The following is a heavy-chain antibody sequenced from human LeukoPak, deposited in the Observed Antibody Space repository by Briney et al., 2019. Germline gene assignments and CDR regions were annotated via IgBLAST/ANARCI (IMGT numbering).Heavy chain of an antibody. J-gene: IGHJ4*02. Sequence: ASVKVSCKASGYTFTSYGIGWVRQAPGQGLEWMGWISAYNGNTNYAQKLQGRVTMTTDTSTCTAYMELRSLRSDDKAVYYCARVSRDFWITEGDYWGQGTLVTVSS. CDR3: ARVSRDFWITEGDY. CDR1: GYTFTSYG. D-gene: IGHD3-3*01. V-gene: IGHV1-18*01. CDR2: ISAYNGNT.